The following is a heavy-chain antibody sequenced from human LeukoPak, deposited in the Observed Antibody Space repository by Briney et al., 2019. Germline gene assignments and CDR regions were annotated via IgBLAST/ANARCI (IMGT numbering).Heavy chain of an antibody. D-gene: IGHD3-16*02. J-gene: IGHJ4*02. Sequence: PGGSLRLSCVASAFTFRTYSMHWVRQVPGKGLEWVSSISGSTSYIYYADSVRGRFTISRDNAKNSLYLQMNSLRAEDTAVYYCARGSDFVWGSYRPYFDYWGQGTLVTVSS. CDR2: ISGSTSYI. CDR1: AFTFRTYS. CDR3: ARGSDFVWGSYRPYFDY. V-gene: IGHV3-21*01.